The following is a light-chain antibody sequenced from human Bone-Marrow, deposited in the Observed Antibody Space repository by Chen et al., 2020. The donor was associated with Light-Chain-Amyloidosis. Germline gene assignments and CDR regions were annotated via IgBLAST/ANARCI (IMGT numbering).Light chain of an antibody. V-gene: IGLV1-47*01. J-gene: IGLJ2*01. CDR1: SSNIGSNY. CDR2: RNN. Sequence: QSVLTQPPSASGAPGPRVTISCSGSSSNIGSNYVYWYQQLPGTAPKLLIYRNNQRPSGVPDRFSGSKSGTSASLAISGLRSEDEADYYCEAWDDSLSGPVFGGGTKLTVL. CDR3: EAWDDSLSGPV.